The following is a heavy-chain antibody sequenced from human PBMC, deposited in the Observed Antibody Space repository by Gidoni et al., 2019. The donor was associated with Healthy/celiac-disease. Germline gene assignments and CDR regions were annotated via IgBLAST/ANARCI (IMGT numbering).Heavy chain of an antibody. Sequence: QVQLQQWGAGLLKPSETLSLTCAVYGGSFSGYYWSWIRQPPGKGLEWIGEINHSGSTNYNPSLKSRVTISVDTSKNQFSLKLSSVTAADTAVYYCARALKRYSGILNYYYYGMDVWGQGTTVTVSS. J-gene: IGHJ6*02. D-gene: IGHD6-13*01. CDR3: ARALKRYSGILNYYYYGMDV. CDR1: GGSFSGYY. V-gene: IGHV4-34*01. CDR2: INHSGST.